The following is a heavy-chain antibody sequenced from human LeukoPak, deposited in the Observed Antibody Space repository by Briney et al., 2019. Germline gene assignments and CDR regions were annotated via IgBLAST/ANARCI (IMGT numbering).Heavy chain of an antibody. D-gene: IGHD3-22*01. V-gene: IGHV4-4*07. CDR2: IYTSGST. CDR1: GGSISSYY. Sequence: SETLSLICTVPGGSISSYYWSWIRQPAGKGLEWIGRIYTSGSTNYNPSLKSRVTMSVDTSKNQFSLKLSSVTAADTAVYYCARGFYYDNSGYYHNWFDPWGQGTLVTVSS. CDR3: ARGFYYDNSGYYHNWFDP. J-gene: IGHJ5*02.